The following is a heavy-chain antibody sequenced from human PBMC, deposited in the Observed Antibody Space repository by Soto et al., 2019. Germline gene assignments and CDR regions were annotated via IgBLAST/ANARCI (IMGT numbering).Heavy chain of an antibody. CDR3: ARDRGGDRRYYYYYMDV. Sequence: GGSLRLSCAASGFTFSSYAMHWVRQAPGKGLEWVAVISYDGSNKYYADSVKGRFTISRDNSMNTLYLQMNSLRAEDTAVYYCARDRGGDRRYYYYYMDVWGKGTTVTVSS. CDR1: GFTFSSYA. V-gene: IGHV3-30*04. J-gene: IGHJ6*03. CDR2: ISYDGSNK. D-gene: IGHD6-25*01.